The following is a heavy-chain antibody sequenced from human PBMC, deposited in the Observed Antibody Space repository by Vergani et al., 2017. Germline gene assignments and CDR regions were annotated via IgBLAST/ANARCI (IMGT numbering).Heavy chain of an antibody. D-gene: IGHD1-14*01. Sequence: QVQLQESGPGLVKPSETLSLTCTVSGGSISSYYWSWIRQPPGKGLEWIGYIYYSGSTNYNPSLKSRVTISVDTSKNQFSLKLSSVTAADTAAYYCARAPESRRMTHFDYWGQGTLVTVSS. CDR1: GGSISSYY. CDR2: IYYSGST. CDR3: ARAPESRRMTHFDY. V-gene: IGHV4-59*01. J-gene: IGHJ4*02.